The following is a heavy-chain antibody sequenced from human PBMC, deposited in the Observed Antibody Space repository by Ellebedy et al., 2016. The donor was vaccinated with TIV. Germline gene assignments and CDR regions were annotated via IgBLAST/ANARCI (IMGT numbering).Heavy chain of an antibody. CDR1: GFTVSSSY. J-gene: IGHJ3*02. CDR2: VYSGGNT. CDR3: ARVTRDVLYNIGGAFDI. D-gene: IGHD5-24*01. Sequence: GESLKISCAASGFTVSSSYMTWVRQAPGKGLEWVSVVYSGGNTYYADSVKGRFTISRDNSKSTLYLQMRSLRTEDTAVYYCARVTRDVLYNIGGAFDIWGHGTMVTVS. V-gene: IGHV3-53*05.